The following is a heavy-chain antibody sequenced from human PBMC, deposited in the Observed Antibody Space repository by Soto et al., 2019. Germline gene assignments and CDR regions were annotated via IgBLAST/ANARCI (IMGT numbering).Heavy chain of an antibody. CDR3: ASIGLDRSSPAPAFDI. CDR2: IIPIFGTA. J-gene: IGHJ3*02. V-gene: IGHV1-69*06. D-gene: IGHD6-6*01. Sequence: QVQLVQSGAEVKKPGSSVKVSCKASGGTVSSYAISWVRQAPGQGLEWMGGIIPIFGTANYAQKFQGRVTITADKSTSTAYMELSSLRSEDTAVYYCASIGLDRSSPAPAFDIWGQGTMVTVSS. CDR1: GGTVSSYA.